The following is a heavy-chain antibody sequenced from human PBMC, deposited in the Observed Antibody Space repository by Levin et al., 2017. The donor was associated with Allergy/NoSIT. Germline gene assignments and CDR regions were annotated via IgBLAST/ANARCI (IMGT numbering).Heavy chain of an antibody. CDR2: IRSKIYAETT. Sequence: PGGSLRLSCTTSGFSFGDYTVSWFRQAPGKGLEWVGFIRSKIYAETTEYAASVKGRFTISRDNSKSIAYLQMNSLKIEDTALYYCTRELDGQWLPLGNWGQGTLVTVSS. V-gene: IGHV3-49*03. J-gene: IGHJ4*02. CDR1: GFSFGDYT. CDR3: TRELDGQWLPLGN. D-gene: IGHD6-19*01.